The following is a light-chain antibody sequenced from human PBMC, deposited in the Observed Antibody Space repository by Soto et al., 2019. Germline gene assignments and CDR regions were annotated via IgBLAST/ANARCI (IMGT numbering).Light chain of an antibody. CDR1: QSVTSY. Sequence: EIVMTQSPATLSVSPGEKATLSCRASQSVTSYLAWYQQTPGQAPRLLIQGASARATDVPARFSGSGSGTELTLTISSLQSEDFAVYYCQQYSNWPWTFGQGTKVEI. V-gene: IGKV3-15*01. CDR2: GAS. J-gene: IGKJ1*01. CDR3: QQYSNWPWT.